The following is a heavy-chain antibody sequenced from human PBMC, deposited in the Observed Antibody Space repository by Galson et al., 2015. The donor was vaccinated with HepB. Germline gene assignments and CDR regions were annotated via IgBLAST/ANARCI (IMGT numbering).Heavy chain of an antibody. Sequence: SLRLSCAASGFTFSSYAMSWVRQAPGEGLEWLSAISGSSGRTYYADSVRGRFTISRDNSKNTVSLQLNSLRVEDTAVYYCTIDPSIIQLDYWGQGTLVTVSS. CDR1: GFTFSSYA. CDR3: TIDPSIIQLDY. D-gene: IGHD1-1*01. V-gene: IGHV3-23*01. J-gene: IGHJ4*02. CDR2: ISGSSGRT.